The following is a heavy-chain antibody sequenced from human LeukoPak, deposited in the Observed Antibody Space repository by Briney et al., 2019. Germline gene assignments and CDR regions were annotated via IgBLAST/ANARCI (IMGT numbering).Heavy chain of an antibody. CDR3: ARQISGYYYSGDY. D-gene: IGHD3-22*01. Sequence: GGSLRLSCAASGFTFSSYWMSWVRQAPGKGLEWVANIKQDGSEKYYVDSVKGRFTISRDNAKNSLYLQMNSLRAEDTAVYYCARQISGYYYSGDYWGQGTLVTVSS. J-gene: IGHJ4*02. CDR2: IKQDGSEK. V-gene: IGHV3-7*01. CDR1: GFTFSSYW.